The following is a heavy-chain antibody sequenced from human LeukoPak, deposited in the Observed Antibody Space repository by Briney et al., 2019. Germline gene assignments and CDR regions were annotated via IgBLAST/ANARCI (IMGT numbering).Heavy chain of an antibody. CDR1: GFIFSSRW. J-gene: IGHJ4*02. D-gene: IGHD4-17*01. Sequence: AGGSLRLSCAASGFIFSSRWMSWVRQAPGKGLEWVASINQGGNDKRHADSVEGRFTISRDNAKNSLSLQLNSPTAEDTAMYYCATLKDAVTTFDNWGQGTLVTVSS. V-gene: IGHV3-7*01. CDR2: INQGGNDK. CDR3: ATLKDAVTTFDN.